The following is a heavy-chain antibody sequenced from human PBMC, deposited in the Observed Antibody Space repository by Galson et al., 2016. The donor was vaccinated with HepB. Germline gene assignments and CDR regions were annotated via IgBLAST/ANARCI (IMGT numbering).Heavy chain of an antibody. CDR2: INPNTGGT. CDR1: GYTFTDYY. Sequence: SVKVSCKASGYTFTDYYMYWVRQAPGQGLEWMGWINPNTGGTLYAQSFQGRVTMTRDTSISTVYMELSRLSSDDTAIYFCARRPLRLVLEWLYAFDYWGQGTLVTVSS. V-gene: IGHV1-2*02. CDR3: ARRPLRLVLEWLYAFDY. J-gene: IGHJ4*02. D-gene: IGHD3-3*01.